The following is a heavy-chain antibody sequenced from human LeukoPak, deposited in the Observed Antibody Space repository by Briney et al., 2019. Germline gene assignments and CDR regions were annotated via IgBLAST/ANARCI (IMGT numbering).Heavy chain of an antibody. D-gene: IGHD3-3*01. CDR2: IYHSGST. CDR1: GYSISSGYY. J-gene: IGHJ4*02. V-gene: IGHV4-38-2*01. Sequence: KPSETLSLTCVVSGYSISSGYYWGWIRQPPGKGLEWIGSIYHSGSTYYNPSLKSRVTISVDTSKNQFSLKLSSVTAADTAVYYCARQVHDFRSGYYEYYFDYWGQGTLVTVSS. CDR3: ARQVHDFRSGYYEYYFDY.